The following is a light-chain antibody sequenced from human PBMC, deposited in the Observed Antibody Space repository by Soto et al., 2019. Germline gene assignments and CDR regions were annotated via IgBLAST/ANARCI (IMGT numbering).Light chain of an antibody. CDR2: AAS. Sequence: DIQMTQSPSSLSASVGDRVAITCRASQGISNYLAWYQQKPGKVPKLLIYAASTLQSGVPSRFSGSGSGTDLTLTISSLQPEDVATYYFQKYNSAPFTFGPGTKVDIK. V-gene: IGKV1-27*01. J-gene: IGKJ3*01. CDR1: QGISNY. CDR3: QKYNSAPFT.